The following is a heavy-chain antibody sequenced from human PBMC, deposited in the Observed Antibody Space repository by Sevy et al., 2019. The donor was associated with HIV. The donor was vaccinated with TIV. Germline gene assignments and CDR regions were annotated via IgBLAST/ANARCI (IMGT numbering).Heavy chain of an antibody. D-gene: IGHD3-16*01. CDR2: SWFDGSNT. V-gene: IGHV3-33*01. CDR3: ARDLEFYDYGDYGPAFMPDY. Sequence: GGSLRLSCAASGFTFSTYGMHWVRQAPGKGLEWVADSWFDGSNTYYADSVKGRFTISRDSAKNTLHLQMNSRRAEDTAVYYCARDLEFYDYGDYGPAFMPDYWGQGTLVTVSS. CDR1: GFTFSTYG. J-gene: IGHJ4*02.